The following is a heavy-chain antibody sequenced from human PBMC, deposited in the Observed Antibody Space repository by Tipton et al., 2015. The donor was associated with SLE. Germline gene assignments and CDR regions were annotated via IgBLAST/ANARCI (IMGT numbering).Heavy chain of an antibody. CDR3: ARVRSSGGGYYYYGMDV. CDR1: GFTVSSNY. V-gene: IGHV3-53*04. CDR2: IYSGGST. J-gene: IGHJ6*02. D-gene: IGHD3-10*01. Sequence: QLVQSGGGLVQPGGSLRLSCAASGFTVSSNYMSWVRQAPGKGLEWVSVIYSGGSTYYADSVKGRFTISRHNSKNTLYLQMNSLRAEDTAVYYCARVRSSGGGYYYYGMDVWGQGTTVTVSS.